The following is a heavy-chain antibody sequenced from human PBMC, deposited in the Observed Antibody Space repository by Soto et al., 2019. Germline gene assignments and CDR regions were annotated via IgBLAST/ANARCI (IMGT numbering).Heavy chain of an antibody. CDR3: ANVARGVTIWFDP. V-gene: IGHV4-31*03. Sequence: QVQLQESGPGLVRPSQTLSLSCTVSGGSISNSANHWSWIRQHPGEGLEGIGYIQYRGGTYSSPSLQGRVPMSIDASKTLCPRKLWSLPAADTAVYYCANVARGVTIWFDPWGQGTLVTVSS. CDR1: GGSISNSANH. CDR2: IQYRGGT. J-gene: IGHJ5*02. D-gene: IGHD3-10*01.